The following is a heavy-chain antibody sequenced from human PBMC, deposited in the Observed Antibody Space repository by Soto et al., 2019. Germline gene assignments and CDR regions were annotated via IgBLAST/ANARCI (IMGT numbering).Heavy chain of an antibody. CDR2: IKQDGSEK. V-gene: IGHV3-7*03. J-gene: IGHJ6*02. D-gene: IGHD2-21*02. CDR1: GFTFSSYW. Sequence: EVQLVESGGGLVQPGGSLRLSCAASGFTFSSYWMSWVRQAPGKGLEWVANIKQDGSEKYYVDSVKGRFTISRDNAKNSLYLQMNSLTAEDTAVYYCARDWDCGGDCPTGGMDVWGQGTTVTVSS. CDR3: ARDWDCGGDCPTGGMDV.